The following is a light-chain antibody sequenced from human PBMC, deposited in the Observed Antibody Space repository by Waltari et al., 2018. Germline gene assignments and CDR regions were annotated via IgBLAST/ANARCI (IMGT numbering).Light chain of an antibody. CDR1: LSLLYSSNHKNY. J-gene: IGKJ2*01. CDR3: QQYYTTLYT. CDR2: WAS. Sequence: DIVMTQSPDSLAVSLGERATINCKSSLSLLYSSNHKNYLAWYQQKPGQPPKLLVYWASTRESGVPDRFSGSGSGTDFTLTISSLQAEDVAVYYCQQYYTTLYTFGQGTKLEIK. V-gene: IGKV4-1*01.